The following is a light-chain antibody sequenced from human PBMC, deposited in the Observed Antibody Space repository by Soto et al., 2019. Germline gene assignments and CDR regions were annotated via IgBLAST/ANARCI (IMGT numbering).Light chain of an antibody. CDR1: SSDVGSYNR. CDR2: EVS. V-gene: IGLV2-18*02. J-gene: IGLJ1*01. CDR3: SSYTSSSTLYV. Sequence: QSALTQPPSVSGSPGQSVTISCIGTSSDVGSYNRVSWYQQPPGTAPKLMIYEVSNRPSGVPDRFSGSKSGNTASLTISGLQAEDEADYYCSSYTSSSTLYVFGTGTKVTVL.